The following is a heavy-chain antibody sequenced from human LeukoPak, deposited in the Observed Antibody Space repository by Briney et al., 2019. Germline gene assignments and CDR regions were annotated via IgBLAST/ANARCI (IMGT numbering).Heavy chain of an antibody. D-gene: IGHD2/OR15-2a*01. CDR2: IRPSSGRA. CDR1: GYIFRNHY. J-gene: IGHJ4*02. V-gene: IGHV1-46*01. CDR3: AREPPESYYFDY. Sequence: GASVKVSCKTSGYIFRNHYIHWVRQAPGQGPEWMGIIRPSSGRADYTQKFQGRVTMTRDMSTTTVYMELTTLGSDDTAVYFCAREPPESYYFDYWGQGTLVTVSS.